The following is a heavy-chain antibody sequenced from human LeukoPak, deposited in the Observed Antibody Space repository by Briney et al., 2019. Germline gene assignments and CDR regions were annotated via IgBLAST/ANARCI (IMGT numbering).Heavy chain of an antibody. Sequence: WMGWMNPNSGNTGYAQKFQGRVTMTRNTSISTAYMELSRLRSGDTAVYYCAREGSSREHDYWGQGTLVTVSS. CDR2: MNPNSGNT. D-gene: IGHD6-13*01. CDR3: AREGSSREHDY. V-gene: IGHV1-8*01. J-gene: IGHJ4*02.